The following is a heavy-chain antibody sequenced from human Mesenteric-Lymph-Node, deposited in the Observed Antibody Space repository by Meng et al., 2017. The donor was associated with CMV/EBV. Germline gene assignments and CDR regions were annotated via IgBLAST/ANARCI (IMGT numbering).Heavy chain of an antibody. CDR3: AAVSRYFDWSTTPNWFDP. D-gene: IGHD3-9*01. V-gene: IGHV1-69*13. Sequence: SVKVSCKASGYTFTSYGISWVRQAPGQGLEWMGGIIPVFGAANYAQKFHGRVTITADESTGTAYMELNSLRSEDAAVYYCAAVSRYFDWSTTPNWFDPWGQGTLVTVSS. CDR2: IIPVFGAA. J-gene: IGHJ5*02. CDR1: GYTFTSYG.